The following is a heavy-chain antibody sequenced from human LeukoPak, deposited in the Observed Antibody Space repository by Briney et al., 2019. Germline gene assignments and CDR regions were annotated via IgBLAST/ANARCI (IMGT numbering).Heavy chain of an antibody. D-gene: IGHD3-10*02. V-gene: IGHV3-48*04. CDR2: ISSSGSTI. CDR3: AELGITMIGGV. CDR1: GFTFSSYW. J-gene: IGHJ6*04. Sequence: GGSLRLSCAASGFTFSSYWMHWVRQAPGKGLEWVSYISSSGSTIYYADSVKGRFTISRDNAKNSLYLQMNSMRAEDTAVYYCAELGITMIGGVWGKGTTVTISS.